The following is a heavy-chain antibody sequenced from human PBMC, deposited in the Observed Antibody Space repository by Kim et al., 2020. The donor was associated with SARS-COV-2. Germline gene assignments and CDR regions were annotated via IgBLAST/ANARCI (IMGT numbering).Heavy chain of an antibody. V-gene: IGHV3-23*01. D-gene: IGHD3-10*01. CDR3: AKRGSREGIFDI. Sequence: YADSVQCRYNIYTDTSKNTLYLRMNSLRAEDTAVYYGAKRGSREGIFDIWGQGTMVTVSS. J-gene: IGHJ3*02.